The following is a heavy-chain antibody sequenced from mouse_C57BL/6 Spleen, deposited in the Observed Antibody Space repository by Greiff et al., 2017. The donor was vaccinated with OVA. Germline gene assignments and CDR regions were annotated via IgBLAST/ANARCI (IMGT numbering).Heavy chain of an antibody. D-gene: IGHD2-5*01. CDR2: IDPANGNT. CDR3: AREGYSNPAWFAY. Sequence: EVQLQQSVAELVRPGASVKLSCTASGFNIQNTYMHWVKQRPEQGLEWIGRIDPANGNTKYAPKFQGKATITADTSSNTAYLQLSSLTSEDTAIYYCAREGYSNPAWFAYWGQGTLVTVSA. CDR1: GFNIQNTY. J-gene: IGHJ3*01. V-gene: IGHV14-3*01.